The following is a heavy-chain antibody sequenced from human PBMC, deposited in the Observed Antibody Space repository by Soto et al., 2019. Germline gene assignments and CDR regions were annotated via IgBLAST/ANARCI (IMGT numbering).Heavy chain of an antibody. CDR3: ARGNRAARRWGYGMDV. CDR2: ISYDGSNK. CDR1: GFTFSSYA. J-gene: IGHJ6*02. Sequence: PGGSLRLSCAASGFTFSSYAMHWVRQAPGKGLEWVAVISYDGSNKYYADSVKGRFTISRDNSKNTLYLQMNSLRAEDTAVYYCARGNRAARRWGYGMDVWGQGTTVTVSS. V-gene: IGHV3-30-3*01. D-gene: IGHD6-6*01.